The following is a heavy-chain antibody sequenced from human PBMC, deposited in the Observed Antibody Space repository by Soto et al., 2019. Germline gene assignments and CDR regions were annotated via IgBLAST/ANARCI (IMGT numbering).Heavy chain of an antibody. CDR1: GFSFDDYA. CDR3: ARDYYGSGSRAFDI. CDR2: INWNSGSI. V-gene: IGHV3-9*01. J-gene: IGHJ3*02. D-gene: IGHD3-10*01. Sequence: GGSLRLSCAASGFSFDDYAIHWVRQAPGKGLEWVSGINWNSGSIGYADSVKGRFTISRNNAKTSLYLQMNSLRVEDTALYYCARDYYGSGSRAFDIWGQGTMVTVSS.